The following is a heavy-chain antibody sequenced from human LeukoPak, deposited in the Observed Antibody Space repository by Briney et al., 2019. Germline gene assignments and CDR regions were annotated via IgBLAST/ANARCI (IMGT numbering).Heavy chain of an antibody. Sequence: ETLSLTCAVYGESFSGYFWSWIRQPPGKGLEWVSSISSSSSYIYYADSVKGRFTISRDNAKNSLYLQMNSLRAEDTAVYYCARGTGFENFDYWGQGTLVTVSS. CDR1: GESFSGYF. CDR2: ISSSSSYI. D-gene: IGHD3-9*01. V-gene: IGHV3-21*01. CDR3: ARGTGFENFDY. J-gene: IGHJ4*02.